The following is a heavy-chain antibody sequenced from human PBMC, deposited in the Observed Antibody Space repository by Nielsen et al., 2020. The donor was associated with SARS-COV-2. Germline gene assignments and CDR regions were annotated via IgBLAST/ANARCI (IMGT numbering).Heavy chain of an antibody. CDR2: ISGSGGST. V-gene: IGHV3-23*01. CDR1: GFTFSSYA. Sequence: GGSLRLSCAASGFTFSSYAMSWVRQAPGKGLEWVSAISGSGGSTYYADSVKGRFTISRDNSKNTLYLQMNSLRAEDTAVYYCARDPPKWELLLNYFDYWGQGTLVTVSS. D-gene: IGHD1-26*01. J-gene: IGHJ4*02. CDR3: ARDPPKWELLLNYFDY.